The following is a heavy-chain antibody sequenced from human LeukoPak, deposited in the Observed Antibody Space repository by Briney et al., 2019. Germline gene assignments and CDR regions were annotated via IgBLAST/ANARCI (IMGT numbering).Heavy chain of an antibody. CDR1: GYTFTSYY. CDR3: ARDDEQPALSAFDI. Sequence: ASVKVSCKASGYTFTSYYMHWVRQAPGQGLEWMGMINPSGGSTSYAQKFQGRVTKTRDTSTSMVYMELSSLRSEDTAVYYCARDDEQPALSAFDIWGQGTMVTVSS. CDR2: INPSGGST. J-gene: IGHJ3*02. V-gene: IGHV1-46*01. D-gene: IGHD6-13*01.